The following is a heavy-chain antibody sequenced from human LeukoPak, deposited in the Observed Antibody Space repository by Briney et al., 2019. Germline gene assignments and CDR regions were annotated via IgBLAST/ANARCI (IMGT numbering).Heavy chain of an antibody. Sequence: SETLSLTCTVSGGSISSGGYYWSWIRQHPGKGLEWIGYIYYSGSTYYNPSLKSRVTISVDTSKNQFSLKLSSVTAADTAVYYCARFGYYGHYFDYWGQGTLVTVSS. D-gene: IGHD3-10*01. CDR3: ARFGYYGHYFDY. CDR2: IYYSGST. CDR1: GGSISSGGYY. V-gene: IGHV4-31*03. J-gene: IGHJ4*02.